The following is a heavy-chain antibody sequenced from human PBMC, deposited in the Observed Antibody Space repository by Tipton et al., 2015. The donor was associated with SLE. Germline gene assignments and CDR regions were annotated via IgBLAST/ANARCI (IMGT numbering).Heavy chain of an antibody. V-gene: IGHV1-18*01. CDR1: GYAFTSYC. CDR2: ISGYNGNT. D-gene: IGHD3-16*01. J-gene: IGHJ6*03. CDR3: ARLGDWDFYYYMDV. Sequence: QVQLVQSGAEVKKPGASVKVSCKASGYAFTSYCITWVRQAPGQGLEWMGWISGYNGNTNYAQKLQGRVTMTTDTSTSTAYMELRSLRSDDTAVYYCARLGDWDFYYYMDVWGKGTTVTVSS.